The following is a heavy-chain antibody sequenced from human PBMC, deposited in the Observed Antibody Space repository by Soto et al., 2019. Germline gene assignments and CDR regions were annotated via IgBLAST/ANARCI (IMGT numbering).Heavy chain of an antibody. D-gene: IGHD2-8*01. CDR1: GFTFSSYW. CDR2: IKQDGSEK. V-gene: IGHV3-7*01. CDR3: ARVMGWAGLNYYYYYMDV. J-gene: IGHJ6*03. Sequence: GGSLRLSCAASGFTFSSYWMSWVRQAPGKGLEWVANIKQDGSEKYYVDSVKGRFTISRENAKNSLYLQMNSLRAEDTAVYYCARVMGWAGLNYYYYYMDVWGKGTTVTVSS.